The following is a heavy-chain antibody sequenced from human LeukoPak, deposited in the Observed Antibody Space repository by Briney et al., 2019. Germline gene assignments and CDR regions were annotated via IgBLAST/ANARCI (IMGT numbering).Heavy chain of an antibody. CDR2: INPNTGDT. CDR3: ASDRPPSN. D-gene: IGHD1-14*01. CDR1: GYRFIAYY. J-gene: IGHJ4*02. V-gene: IGHV1-2*02. Sequence: ASVKVSCKASGYRFIAYYMHWVRQAPGQGPEWLGWINPNTGDTNYAQGCQGRITMTRDTSINTAYMELRNLDYDDTAVYYCASDRPPSNWGQGTLVTVS.